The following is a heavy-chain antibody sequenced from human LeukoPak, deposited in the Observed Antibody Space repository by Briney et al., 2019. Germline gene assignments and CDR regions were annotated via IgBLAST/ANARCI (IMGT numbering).Heavy chain of an antibody. CDR3: ARHAFFDSTGYYYDFDY. CDR2: IYHSGST. D-gene: IGHD3-22*01. J-gene: IGHJ4*02. CDR1: GYSISIGYY. Sequence: SETLSLTCAVSGYSISIGYYWGWIRQPPGKGLEWIGSIYHSGSTYYNPSLKSRVTLSMDTSKNQFSLKLSSATAADTAAYYCARHAFFDSTGYYYDFDYWGLGSLVTVSS. V-gene: IGHV4-38-2*01.